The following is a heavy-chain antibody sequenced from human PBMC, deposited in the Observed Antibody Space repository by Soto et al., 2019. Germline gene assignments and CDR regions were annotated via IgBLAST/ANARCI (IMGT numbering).Heavy chain of an antibody. V-gene: IGHV4-30-4*01. Sequence: QVQLQESGPGLVKPSQTLSLTCAVSGGSISSGDYYWSWIRQPPGKVLEWVGYIYHSGTTYYNPSLKSRVTISVDTSKNQFSLKLSSVTAADTAVYYCARAGYGGNQYYFDYWGQGTLVTISS. D-gene: IGHD4-17*01. CDR2: IYHSGTT. J-gene: IGHJ4*02. CDR3: ARAGYGGNQYYFDY. CDR1: GGSISSGDYY.